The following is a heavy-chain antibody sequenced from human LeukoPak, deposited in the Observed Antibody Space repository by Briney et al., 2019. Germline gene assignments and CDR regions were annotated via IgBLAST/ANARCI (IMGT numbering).Heavy chain of an antibody. CDR3: ARGRSGSYYGYFDY. Sequence: SETLSLTCTVSGGSISSYYWSWIRQPPGKGLEWIGYIYYSGSTNYNPSLKSRVTISVDTSKNQFSLKLSSVTAADTAVYYCARGRSGSYYGYFDYWGQGTLVTVSS. D-gene: IGHD1-26*01. V-gene: IGHV4-59*01. CDR1: GGSISSYY. CDR2: IYYSGST. J-gene: IGHJ4*02.